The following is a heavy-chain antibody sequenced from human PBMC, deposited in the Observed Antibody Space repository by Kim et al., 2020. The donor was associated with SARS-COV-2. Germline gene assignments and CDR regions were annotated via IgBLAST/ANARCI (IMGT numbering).Heavy chain of an antibody. CDR3: ARDKMATITSCFDY. Sequence: GGSLRLSCAASGFTFSSYGMHWVRQAPGKGLEWVAVISYDGSNKYYADSVKGRFTISRDNSKNTLYLQMNSLRAEDTAVYYCARDKMATITSCFDYWGQG. V-gene: IGHV3-33*05. CDR1: GFTFSSYG. J-gene: IGHJ4*02. D-gene: IGHD5-12*01. CDR2: ISYDGSNK.